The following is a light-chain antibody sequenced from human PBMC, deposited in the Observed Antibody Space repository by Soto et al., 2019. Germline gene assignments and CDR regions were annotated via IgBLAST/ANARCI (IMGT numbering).Light chain of an antibody. CDR3: QQYNNWPLT. V-gene: IGKV3-15*01. CDR2: GAS. Sequence: VLTQSPGTLSMSPGERGTLSCSASQNLGTLYLAWFQQKPGQAPRLLIYGASTRATGIPARFSGSGSGTEFTLTISSLQSEDFAVYYCQQYNNWPLTFGGGTKVDIK. J-gene: IGKJ4*01. CDR1: QNLGTLY.